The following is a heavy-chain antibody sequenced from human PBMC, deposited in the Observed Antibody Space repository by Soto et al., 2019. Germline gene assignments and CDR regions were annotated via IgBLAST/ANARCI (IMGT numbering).Heavy chain of an antibody. J-gene: IGHJ6*02. D-gene: IGHD3-10*01. CDR2: ISAYNGNT. V-gene: IGHV1-18*01. CDR3: AREGYYGSGSYYNEYYYYGMDV. CDR1: GYTFTSYG. Sequence: GASVKVSCKASGYTFTSYGISWVRQAPGQGLEWMGWISAYNGNTNYAQKLQGRVTMTTDTSTSTAYMELRSLRSDDTAVYYCAREGYYGSGSYYNEYYYYGMDVWGQGTTVTVSS.